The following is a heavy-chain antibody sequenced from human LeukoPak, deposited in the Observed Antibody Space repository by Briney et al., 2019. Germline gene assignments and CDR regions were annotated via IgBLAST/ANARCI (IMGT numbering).Heavy chain of an antibody. CDR1: GFTFSSYA. V-gene: IGHV3-30-3*01. J-gene: IGHJ2*01. CDR2: ISYDGSNK. D-gene: IGHD3-10*01. Sequence: GGSLRLSCAASGFTFSSYAMHWVRQAPGKGLEWVAVISYDGSNKYYADSVKGRFTISRDNSKNTLYLQMNSLRAEDTAVYYCARGSGVRGVIKSWYFDLWGRGTLVTVSS. CDR3: ARGSGVRGVIKSWYFDL.